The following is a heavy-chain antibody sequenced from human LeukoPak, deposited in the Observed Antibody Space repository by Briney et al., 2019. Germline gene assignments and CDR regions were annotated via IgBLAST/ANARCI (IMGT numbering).Heavy chain of an antibody. J-gene: IGHJ4*02. V-gene: IGHV3-33*01. CDR3: ARDRHMTTVTSSGD. Sequence: GGSLRLSCVASGFMFSSYGMHWVRQAPGKGLGGVAVIWYDGSNQWYADSVRGRFTISRDNSKNTVFLQMNSLRAEDPAVYYCARDRHMTTVTSSGDWGQGTLVSVSS. CDR2: IWYDGSNQ. D-gene: IGHD4-17*01. CDR1: GFMFSSYG.